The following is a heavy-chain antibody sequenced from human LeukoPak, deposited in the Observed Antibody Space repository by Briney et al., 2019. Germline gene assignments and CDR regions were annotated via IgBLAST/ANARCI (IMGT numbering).Heavy chain of an antibody. Sequence: GGSLRLSCAASGFTFSSYEMNWVRQAPGKGLEWVSSISSSSSYIYYADSVKGRFTISRDNAKNSLYLQMNSLRAEDTAVYYCARDKLAVAGTGMFNPKGGDAFDIWGQGTMVTVSS. CDR2: ISSSSSYI. D-gene: IGHD6-19*01. V-gene: IGHV3-21*01. J-gene: IGHJ3*02. CDR1: GFTFSSYE. CDR3: ARDKLAVAGTGMFNPKGGDAFDI.